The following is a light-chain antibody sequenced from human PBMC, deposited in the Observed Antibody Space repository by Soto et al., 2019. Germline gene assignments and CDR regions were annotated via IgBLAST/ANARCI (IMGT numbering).Light chain of an antibody. J-gene: IGLJ1*01. V-gene: IGLV2-14*01. CDR1: SSDIGDYDY. CDR3: CSYTRTSNHYF. CDR2: EVR. Sequence: QSVLTQPASVSGSPGQSITISCTGTSSDIGDYDYVSWYQQRPGRAPKLMIYEVRHRPSGVSNRFSGSKSGNTASLTISGLQAEDEADYYCCSYTRTSNHYFFGSGTKVTVL.